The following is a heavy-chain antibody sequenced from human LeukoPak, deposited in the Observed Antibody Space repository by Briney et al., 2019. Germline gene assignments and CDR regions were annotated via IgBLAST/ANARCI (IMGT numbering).Heavy chain of an antibody. CDR3: ARDHGSGSYFSHCDY. J-gene: IGHJ4*02. CDR2: IKPDGSEK. CDR1: EFTFSTYW. D-gene: IGHD3-10*01. V-gene: IGHV3-7*01. Sequence: GGSLRLSCAASEFTFSTYWMSWVRQAPGKGLEWVANIKPDGSEKYYVDSVKGRFTISRDNSKNTLYLQMNSLRAEDTAVYYCARDHGSGSYFSHCDYWGQGTLVTVSS.